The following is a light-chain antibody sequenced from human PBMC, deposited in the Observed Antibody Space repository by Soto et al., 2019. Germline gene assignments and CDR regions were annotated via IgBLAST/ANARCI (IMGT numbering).Light chain of an antibody. CDR2: DAS. J-gene: IGKJ4*01. V-gene: IGKV1-13*02. CDR3: QQFNSYPLLT. CDR1: QGISSA. Sequence: AIPLTQSPSSLSASVGDRVTITCRASQGISSALAWYQQKPGKAPKLLIYDASSLESGVPSRFSGSGSGTDFTLPISSLQPEDFATYYCQQFNSYPLLTFGGGTKVEIK.